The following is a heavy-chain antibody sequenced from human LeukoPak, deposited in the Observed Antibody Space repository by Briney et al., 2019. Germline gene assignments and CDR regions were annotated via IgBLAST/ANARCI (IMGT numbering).Heavy chain of an antibody. CDR1: GGSFSGYY. D-gene: IGHD4-11*01. Sequence: SETLSLTCAVCGGSFSGYYWSWIRQPPGKGLEWIGEINHSGSTNYNPSLKSRVSTSVDTSKNQLSLKLGSVTAADTAVYYCARDPRRLTTRFDPWGQGTLVTVSS. CDR2: INHSGST. V-gene: IGHV4-34*01. J-gene: IGHJ5*02. CDR3: ARDPRRLTTRFDP.